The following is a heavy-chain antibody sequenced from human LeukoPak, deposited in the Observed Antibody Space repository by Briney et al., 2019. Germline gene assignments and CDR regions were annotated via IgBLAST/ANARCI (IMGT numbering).Heavy chain of an antibody. Sequence: GESLKISCKGSGYSFTSYWIGWVRQMPGKGLEWMGIIYPGDSDTRYSPSFQGQVTISADKSISTAYLQWSSLKASDTAMYYCAGLIAVAGTFGWFDPWGQGTLVTVSS. CDR2: IYPGDSDT. J-gene: IGHJ5*02. CDR1: GYSFTSYW. CDR3: AGLIAVAGTFGWFDP. D-gene: IGHD6-19*01. V-gene: IGHV5-51*01.